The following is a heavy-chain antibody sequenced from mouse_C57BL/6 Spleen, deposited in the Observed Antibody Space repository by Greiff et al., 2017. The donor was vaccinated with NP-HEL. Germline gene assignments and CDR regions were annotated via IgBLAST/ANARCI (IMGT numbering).Heavy chain of an antibody. Sequence: EVKLVESGGGLVKPGGSLKLSCAASGFTFSSYAMSWVRQTPEKRLEWVATISDGGSYTYYPDNVKGRFTISRDNAKNNLYLQMSHLKSEDTAMYYCARDGALITTVVYFDYWGQGTTLTVSS. CDR3: ARDGALITTVVYFDY. CDR2: ISDGGSYT. CDR1: GFTFSSYA. V-gene: IGHV5-4*01. D-gene: IGHD1-1*01. J-gene: IGHJ2*01.